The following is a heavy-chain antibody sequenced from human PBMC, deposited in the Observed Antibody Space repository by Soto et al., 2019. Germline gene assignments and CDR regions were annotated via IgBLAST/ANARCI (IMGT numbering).Heavy chain of an antibody. CDR3: AKRRGAGGHFDY. Sequence: GGSLRLSCAASGFTFSSYAMGWVRQGPGKGLEWVAVVSIGGSTHYADSVRGRFTISRDNSKNTLSLQMNGLTAEDTAVYFCAKRRGAGGHFDYWGQGALVTVSS. CDR1: GFTFSSYA. D-gene: IGHD2-15*01. J-gene: IGHJ4*02. V-gene: IGHV3-23*01. CDR2: VSIGGST.